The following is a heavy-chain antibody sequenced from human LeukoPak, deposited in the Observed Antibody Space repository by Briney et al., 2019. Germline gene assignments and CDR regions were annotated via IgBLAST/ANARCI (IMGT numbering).Heavy chain of an antibody. J-gene: IGHJ5*02. V-gene: IGHV3-23*01. D-gene: IGHD6-13*01. CDR3: AKDSGSGTRRGSWYPWFDP. CDR2: ISGSGGST. CDR1: GFTFSSYA. Sequence: GGSLRLSCAASGFTFSSYAMSWVRQAPGKGLEWVSAISGSGGSTYYADSVKGRFTISRDNSKNTLYLQMNSLRAEDTAVYYCAKDSGSGTRRGSWYPWFDPWGQGTLVTVSS.